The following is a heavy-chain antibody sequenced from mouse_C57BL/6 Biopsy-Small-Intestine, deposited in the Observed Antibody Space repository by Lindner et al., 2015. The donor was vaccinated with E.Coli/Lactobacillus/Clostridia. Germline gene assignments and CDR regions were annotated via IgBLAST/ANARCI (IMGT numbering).Heavy chain of an antibody. CDR3: ARHRDYGSSYAMDY. V-gene: IGHV5-6*01. J-gene: IGHJ4*01. D-gene: IGHD1-1*01. CDR1: GFTFSSYG. Sequence: VQLQESGGDLVKPGGSLKLSCAASGFTFSSYGMSWVRQTPDKRLEWVATISGGGSYTYYPDSVKGRFTISRDNAKNTLYLQMSSLKSEDTAMYYCARHRDYGSSYAMDYWGQGTSVTVSS. CDR2: ISGGGSYT.